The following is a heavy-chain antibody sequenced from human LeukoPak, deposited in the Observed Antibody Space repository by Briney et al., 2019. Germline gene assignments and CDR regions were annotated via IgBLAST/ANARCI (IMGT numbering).Heavy chain of an antibody. Sequence: PSETLSLTCTVSGVSINSHYWSWIRQPPGKGLGWIGFIYDSGSANYRSSLESRVTMTLDTSKNQFSLKLNSVTAADTAVYYCARVLQNYYHLDVWGKGTTVTVSS. V-gene: IGHV4-59*11. D-gene: IGHD3-3*01. CDR1: GVSINSHY. CDR2: IYDSGSA. CDR3: ARVLQNYYHLDV. J-gene: IGHJ6*03.